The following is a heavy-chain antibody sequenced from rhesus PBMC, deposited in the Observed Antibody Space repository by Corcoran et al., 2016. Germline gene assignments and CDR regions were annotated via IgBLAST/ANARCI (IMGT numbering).Heavy chain of an antibody. J-gene: IGHJ6*01. CDR1: GYFLSSGYH. CDR2: ISGSSGST. D-gene: IGHD4-23*01. Sequence: QVQLQESGPGLVKPSETLSLTCAVSGYFLSSGYHWAGIRQPLGEGLEYIAYISGSSGSTDYNPSLKSRVTISKDTSKNQFSLKLSSVTAADTAVYYCARLEDSIFDSWGQGVVVTVSS. V-gene: IGHV4-99*01. CDR3: ARLEDSIFDS.